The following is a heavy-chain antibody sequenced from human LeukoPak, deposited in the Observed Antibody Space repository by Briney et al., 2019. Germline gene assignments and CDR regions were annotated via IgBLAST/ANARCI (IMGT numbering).Heavy chain of an antibody. CDR3: ARDPESSLLEIDY. D-gene: IGHD3-16*02. CDR2: ISSSSSTI. J-gene: IGHJ4*02. Sequence: GGSLRLSCAASGLTFSSYSMNWVRQAPGKGLEWVSYISSSSSTIYYADSVKGRFTISRDNAKNSLYLQMNSLRAEDTAVYYCARDPESSLLEIDYWGQGTLVTVSS. V-gene: IGHV3-48*01. CDR1: GLTFSSYS.